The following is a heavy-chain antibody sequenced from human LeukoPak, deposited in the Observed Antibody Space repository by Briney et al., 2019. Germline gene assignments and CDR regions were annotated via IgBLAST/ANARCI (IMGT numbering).Heavy chain of an antibody. V-gene: IGHV4-4*07. CDR2: IHTSGST. CDR3: ARDGSPRRSYYGSGSYYPIDY. Sequence: SETLSLTCTVSGGSISSYYWSWIRQPAGKGLEWIGRIHTSGSTNYNPSLESRVSMSVDTSKNQFSLKLSSVTAADTAVYYCARDGSPRRSYYGSGSYYPIDYWGQGTLVTVSS. J-gene: IGHJ4*02. CDR1: GGSISSYY. D-gene: IGHD3-10*01.